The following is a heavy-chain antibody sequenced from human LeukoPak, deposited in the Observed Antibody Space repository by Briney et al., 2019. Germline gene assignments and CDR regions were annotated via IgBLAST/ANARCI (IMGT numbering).Heavy chain of an antibody. CDR2: FDPEDVET. J-gene: IGHJ4*02. CDR3: ATDRRSYYYGSGSYYYRRFDY. V-gene: IGHV1-24*01. D-gene: IGHD3-10*01. CDR1: GYTLTELS. Sequence: ASVKVSCKVSGYTLTELSMHWVRQAPGKGLEWMGGFDPEDVETIYAQKFQGRVTMTEDTSTDTAYMELSSLRSEDTAVYYCATDRRSYYYGSGSYYYRRFDYWGQGTLVTVSS.